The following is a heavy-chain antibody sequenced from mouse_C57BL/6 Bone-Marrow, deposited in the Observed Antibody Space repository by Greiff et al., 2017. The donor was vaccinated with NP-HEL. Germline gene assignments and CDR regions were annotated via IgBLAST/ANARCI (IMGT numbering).Heavy chain of an antibody. D-gene: IGHD1-1*01. J-gene: IGHJ2*01. V-gene: IGHV7-3*01. CDR2: IRNKANGYTT. Sequence: DVKLQESGGGLVQPGGSLSLSCAASGFTFTDYYMSWVRQPPGKALEWLGFIRNKANGYTTEYSASVKGRFTISRDNSQSILYLQMNALRAEDSATYYCARSSGSSPYYFDYWGQGTTLTVSS. CDR1: GFTFTDYY. CDR3: ARSSGSSPYYFDY.